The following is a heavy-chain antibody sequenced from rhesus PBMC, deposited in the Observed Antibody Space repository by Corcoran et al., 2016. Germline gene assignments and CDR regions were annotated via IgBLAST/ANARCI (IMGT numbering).Heavy chain of an antibody. CDR2: IYGSSTST. D-gene: IGHD3-34*01. CDR3: ARGMGGSGYFDL. Sequence: QVQLQESGPGVVKPSETLSLTCAVSGGSISDSYRWSWIRQPSGKGLEWIGYIYGSSTSTNYNPSLKSRVTISKDTSKNQFSLKLSSVTAVDTAVYYCARGMGGSGYFDLWGPGTPITISS. V-gene: IGHV4S10*01. J-gene: IGHJ2*01. CDR1: GGSISDSYR.